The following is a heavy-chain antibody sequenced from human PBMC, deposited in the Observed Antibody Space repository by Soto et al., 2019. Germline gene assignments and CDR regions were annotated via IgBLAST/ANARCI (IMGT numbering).Heavy chain of an antibody. V-gene: IGHV3-30-3*01. J-gene: IGHJ6*02. CDR2: ISYDGSNK. CDR3: ARGIAVAGTGYYYGMDV. CDR1: GFTFSSYA. Sequence: QVQLVESGGGVVQPGRSLRLSCAASGFTFSSYAMHWVRQAPGKGLEWVAVISYDGSNKYYADSVKGRFTISRDNSKNTRYLQMNSLRAEDTAVYYCARGIAVAGTGYYYGMDVWGQGTTVTVSS. D-gene: IGHD6-19*01.